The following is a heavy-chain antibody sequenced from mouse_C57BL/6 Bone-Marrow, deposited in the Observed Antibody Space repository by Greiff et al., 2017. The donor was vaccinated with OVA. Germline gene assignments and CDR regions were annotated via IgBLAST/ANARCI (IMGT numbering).Heavy chain of an antibody. CDR3: ARSLDSLFDY. J-gene: IGHJ2*01. Sequence: QVHVKQSGAELVRPGTSVKMSCKASGYTFTNYWIGWAKQRPGHGLEWIGDIYPGGGYTNYNEKFKGKATLTADKSSSTAYMQFSSLTSEDSAIYYCARSLDSLFDYWGQGTTLTVSS. CDR1: GYTFTNYW. CDR2: IYPGGGYT. D-gene: IGHD3-2*01. V-gene: IGHV1-63*01.